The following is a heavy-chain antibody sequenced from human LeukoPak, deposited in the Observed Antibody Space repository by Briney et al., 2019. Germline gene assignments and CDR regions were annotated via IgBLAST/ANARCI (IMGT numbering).Heavy chain of an antibody. CDR3: ARGSMVVAVNLDC. D-gene: IGHD2-15*01. J-gene: IGHJ4*02. CDR2: ISAYNGNT. CDR1: GYTFTSYG. Sequence: GASVMLSCKASGYTFTSYGISWVRRAPGQGLEWMGWISAYNGNTNFAQKLQGRITMTTDTSTSTAYMELRSLRSDDTAVYYCARGSMVVAVNLDCWGQGTLVTVSS. V-gene: IGHV1-18*01.